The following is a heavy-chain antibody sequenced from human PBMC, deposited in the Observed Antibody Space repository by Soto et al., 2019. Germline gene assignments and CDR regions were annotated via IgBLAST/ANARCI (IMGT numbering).Heavy chain of an antibody. CDR1: GFTFGNYA. CDR2: ISGGGDDT. J-gene: IGHJ4*02. CDR3: ARAGPFYLDY. Sequence: GGSLRLSCTASGFTFGNYAMGWVRQAPGKGLECVSSISGGGDDTLYADSVKGRLTLSRDNSKNTLYLQMNSLRVEDTAVYYCARAGPFYLDYWGQGTLVTVSS. V-gene: IGHV3-23*01.